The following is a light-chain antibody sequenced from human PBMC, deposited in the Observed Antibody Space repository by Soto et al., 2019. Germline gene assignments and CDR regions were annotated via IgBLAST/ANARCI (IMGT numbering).Light chain of an antibody. CDR2: GAS. V-gene: IGKV3-20*01. CDR3: QQYGSSSLT. CDR1: QSVSSSY. Sequence: ETVLTQSPGTLSLSPGERATLSCRASQSVSSSYLAWYQQKPGQAPRLLIYGASSRATGIPDRFSGSGYGTDFTLTISRLEPEDFAVYYCQQYGSSSLTFGGETKVEI. J-gene: IGKJ4*01.